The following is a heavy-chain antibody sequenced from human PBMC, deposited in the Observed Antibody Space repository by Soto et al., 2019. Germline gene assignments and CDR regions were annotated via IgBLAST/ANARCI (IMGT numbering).Heavy chain of an antibody. V-gene: IGHV4-4*07. CDR3: ARACSSNSCYDVFDY. J-gene: IGHJ4*02. D-gene: IGHD2-2*01. CDR1: GGSISSYH. Sequence: QVQLQASGPGLLKPSETLSLTCTVSGGSISSYHWSWIRQPAGKGLECIGRIYTSGSTNYNPSLKSLVTMSVDTSKNQFSLKLSSVTAADTAVYYCARACSSNSCYDVFDYWGQGTLVTVSS. CDR2: IYTSGST.